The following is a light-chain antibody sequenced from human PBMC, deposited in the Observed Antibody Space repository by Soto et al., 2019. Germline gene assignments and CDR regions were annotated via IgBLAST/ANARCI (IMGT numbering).Light chain of an antibody. CDR3: QQYYSPLWT. J-gene: IGKJ1*01. Sequence: DIVMTQSPDSLAVSLGERATINCKSSQSVAYTSNKKTYVARHQQKAGQPPKLLFYWPTSRASGVPDRFSGSWSETDLTLPISSFQAEDVAVYYCQQYYSPLWTFGQGTKVQIK. CDR1: QSVAYTSNKKTY. V-gene: IGKV4-1*01. CDR2: WPT.